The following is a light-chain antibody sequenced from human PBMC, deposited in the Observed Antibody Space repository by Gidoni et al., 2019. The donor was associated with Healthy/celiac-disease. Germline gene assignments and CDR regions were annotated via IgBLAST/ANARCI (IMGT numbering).Light chain of an antibody. V-gene: IGLV1-40*01. Sequence: QSVLTQPPSVSGAPGQRVTISCTGRSSNIGAGYDVHWYQQLPGTAPKLLIYGNSNRPSGVPDRFSGSKSGTSASLAITGLQAEDEADYYCQSYDSTLPHVVFGGGTKLTVL. CDR1: SSNIGAGYD. CDR2: GNS. J-gene: IGLJ2*01. CDR3: QSYDSTLPHVV.